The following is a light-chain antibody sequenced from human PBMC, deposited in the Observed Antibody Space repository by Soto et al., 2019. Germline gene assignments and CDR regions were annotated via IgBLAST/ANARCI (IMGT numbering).Light chain of an antibody. V-gene: IGKV1-39*01. CDR3: QQSYSTPLT. CDR2: TGS. Sequence: DIQMTQSPSSLSAAVGDRVTLTCRASQTISNYLNWYQQKPGKAPKLLIYTGSTLQSGVPSRFSGSGSGTHFTLTISSLQPEDFASYYCQQSYSTPLTFGGGTKVEI. J-gene: IGKJ4*01. CDR1: QTISNY.